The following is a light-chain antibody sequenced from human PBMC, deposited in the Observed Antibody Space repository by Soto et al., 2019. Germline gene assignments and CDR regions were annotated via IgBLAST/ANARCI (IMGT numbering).Light chain of an antibody. J-gene: IGKJ3*01. CDR3: HDYGSAPFT. CDR2: VAS. Sequence: EIVLTQSPGTLSLSPGERATLSCRASRSVSSNYLAWYQQKPGQAPRVLIYVASSRATGIPDRVIGGGSGTDFTLTISRLELEDFAVYYCHDYGSAPFTYG. V-gene: IGKV3-20*01. CDR1: RSVSSNY.